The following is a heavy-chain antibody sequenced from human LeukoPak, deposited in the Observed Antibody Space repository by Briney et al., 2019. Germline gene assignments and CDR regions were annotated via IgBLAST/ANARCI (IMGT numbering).Heavy chain of an antibody. Sequence: PGGSLRLSCAHPRFTLRGYAMSTVRQAPGKGLEWVSAISGSGGSTYYADSVKGRFTISRDNSKNTLHLQMNSLRAEDTAVYYCAKSDMIRSAFVIWGQRTVVTVSS. V-gene: IGHV3-23*01. J-gene: IGHJ3*02. CDR2: ISGSGGST. D-gene: IGHD3-16*01. CDR3: AKSDMIRSAFVI. CDR1: RFTLRGYA.